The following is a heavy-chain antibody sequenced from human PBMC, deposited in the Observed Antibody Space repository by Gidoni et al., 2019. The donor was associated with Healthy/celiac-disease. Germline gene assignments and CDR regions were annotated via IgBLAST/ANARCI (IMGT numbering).Heavy chain of an antibody. Sequence: QVQLQESGPGLVKPSQTLSLTCTVPGGSISSGGYYWSWIRQHPGKGLEWIGYIYYSVSTYYNPSLKSRVTISVDTSKNQFSLKLSSVTAADTAVYYCARAASPYYCSGGSCYPEGLDYWGQGTLVTVSS. CDR3: ARAASPYYCSGGSCYPEGLDY. J-gene: IGHJ4*02. D-gene: IGHD2-15*01. CDR1: GGSISSGGYY. V-gene: IGHV4-31*03. CDR2: IYYSVST.